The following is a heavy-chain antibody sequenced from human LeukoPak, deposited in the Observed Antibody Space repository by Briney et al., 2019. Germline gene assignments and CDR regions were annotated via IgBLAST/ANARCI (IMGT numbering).Heavy chain of an antibody. J-gene: IGHJ4*02. D-gene: IGHD1-26*01. Sequence: GGSLRLSCAASGFTFDDYAMSWVRQAPGKGLEWVSTISGSGGTTYYADSVEGQFTISRDNSKNTVSLQMNSLRAEDTAIYYCAKSVSPGGYVGSLYFFDDWGQGTLVTVSS. CDR3: AKSVSPGGYVGSLYFFDD. V-gene: IGHV3-23*01. CDR2: ISGSGGTT. CDR1: GFTFDDYA.